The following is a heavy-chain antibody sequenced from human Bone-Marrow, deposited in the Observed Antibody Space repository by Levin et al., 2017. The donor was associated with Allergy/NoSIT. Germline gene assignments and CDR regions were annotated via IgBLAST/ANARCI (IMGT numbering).Heavy chain of an antibody. D-gene: IGHD3-9*01. CDR1: GFTFDDFN. CDR2: ITWNGEKT. CDR3: GREETSSQYFGIDV. Sequence: HAGGSLRLSCVASGFTFDDFNMHWVRQVPGKGLEWVSLITWNGEKTYYSDSVKGRFTVSRDNSKNSLYLQMTSLRLEDTALYYCGREETSSQYFGIDVWGRGTTVTVSS. V-gene: IGHV3-43*01. J-gene: IGHJ6*02.